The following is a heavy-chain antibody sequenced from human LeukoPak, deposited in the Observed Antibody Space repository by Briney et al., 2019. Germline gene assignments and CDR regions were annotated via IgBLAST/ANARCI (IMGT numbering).Heavy chain of an antibody. Sequence: GGSLRLSCAASGVTFSSYAMNWVRQAPGKGLEWLSGIHDSGATTNYADSVRGRFTISRDNSKNTLYLQMNSLRAEDTAVYYCAKEVHSSGYYSDYWGQGTLVTVSS. CDR1: GVTFSSYA. D-gene: IGHD3-22*01. CDR3: AKEVHSSGYYSDY. V-gene: IGHV3-23*01. CDR2: IHDSGATT. J-gene: IGHJ4*02.